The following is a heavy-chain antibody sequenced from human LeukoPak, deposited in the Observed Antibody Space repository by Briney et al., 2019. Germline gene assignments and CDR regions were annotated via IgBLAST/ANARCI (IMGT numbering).Heavy chain of an antibody. D-gene: IGHD2-15*01. J-gene: IGHJ4*02. V-gene: IGHV3-21*01. Sequence: GGSLRLSCAASGFTFSSRDMNWVRQAPGKGLEWVSSITTATSSYIYYADSVKGRFTISRDDAKNSLYLQMDSLRAEDTAVYYCARDYGGPHYFDYWGQGTLVTVS. CDR3: ARDYGGPHYFDY. CDR1: GFTFSSRD. CDR2: ITTATSSYI.